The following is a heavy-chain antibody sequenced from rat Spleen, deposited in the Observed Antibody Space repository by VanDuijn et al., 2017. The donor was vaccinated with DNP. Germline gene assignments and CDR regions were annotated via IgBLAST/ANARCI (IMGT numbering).Heavy chain of an antibody. CDR1: GFTFSNYY. Sequence: EVQLVETGGGLVQPGRSLKLSCVASGFTFSNYYMAWVRQAPKKGLEWVAASSPSGSRTYYADSVKGRFTISRDDAKSGLYLQMNSLKSEDTATYYCGRRYYDGYYYAMDAWGQGTTVTVSS. J-gene: IGHJ4*01. CDR2: SSPSGSRT. V-gene: IGHV5-22*01. D-gene: IGHD1-12*03. CDR3: GRRYYDGYYYAMDA.